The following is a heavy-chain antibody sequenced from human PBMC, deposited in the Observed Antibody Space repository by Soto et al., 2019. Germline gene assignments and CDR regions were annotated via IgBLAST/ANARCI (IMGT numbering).Heavy chain of an antibody. J-gene: IGHJ5*02. CDR2: INTYNGNT. V-gene: IGHV1-18*01. CDR3: AGSLQGATTNYASNWFDP. CDR1: GYTFTGYG. D-gene: IGHD4-4*01. Sequence: QVQLVQSGAEVKKPVSSVKVSCKASGYTFTGYGVTWVRQAPGQGLEWMGWINTYNGNTNYAQKLQGRVTVTTDTSTNTVYMELRSLRSDDTAVYYCAGSLQGATTNYASNWFDPWGQGTLVTVSS.